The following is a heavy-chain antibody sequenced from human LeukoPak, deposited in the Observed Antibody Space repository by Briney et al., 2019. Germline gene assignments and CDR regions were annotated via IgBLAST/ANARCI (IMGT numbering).Heavy chain of an antibody. Sequence: ASVKVSCKASGYIFTTYTINWVRQAPGQGLEWMGWINTNTGNPTYAQGFAGRFVFSLDTSVTTAYLQTNSLKAEDTAVYYCARDRDFLSGNYRRDFDYWGQGTLVTVSP. V-gene: IGHV7-4-1*02. CDR2: INTNTGNP. J-gene: IGHJ4*02. D-gene: IGHD3-3*01. CDR3: ARDRDFLSGNYRRDFDY. CDR1: GYIFTTYT.